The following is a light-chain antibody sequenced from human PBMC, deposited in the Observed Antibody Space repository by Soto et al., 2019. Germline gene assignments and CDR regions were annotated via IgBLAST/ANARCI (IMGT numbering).Light chain of an antibody. CDR2: GAS. V-gene: IGKV3-20*01. J-gene: IGKJ5*01. CDR1: QSVTNNY. CDR3: QLYGSSVT. Sequence: ELVLTQSPGTLSLSPGERATLSCGASQSVTNNYLAWYQQKPGQSPRLLISGASTRATGIPDRFSGSGSGTDFTLTISSLDPEDFAVYFCQLYGSSVTFGQGTRLEIK.